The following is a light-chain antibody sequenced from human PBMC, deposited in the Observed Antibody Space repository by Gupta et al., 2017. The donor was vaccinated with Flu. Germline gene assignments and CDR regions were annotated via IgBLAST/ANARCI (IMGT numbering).Light chain of an antibody. Sequence: QTVVTQEPLFSVSPGGTVTLTCGLTSGSVSTNFYPSWYQQTPGQAPRTLIYNTNVLSSGVPDRFSGSILGNKAALTITGAQADDESDYYCVLYLGSGSWVFGGGTKLTVL. CDR3: VLYLGSGSWV. CDR2: NTN. V-gene: IGLV8-61*01. J-gene: IGLJ3*02. CDR1: SGSVSTNFY.